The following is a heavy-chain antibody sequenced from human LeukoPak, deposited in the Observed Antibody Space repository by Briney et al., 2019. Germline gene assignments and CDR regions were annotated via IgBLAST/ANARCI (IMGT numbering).Heavy chain of an antibody. Sequence: GGSLRLSCAASGFTFTTYWMSWVRQAPGKGLEWVANIKQDGSEKYYVDSVKGRFTISRDNAKNSLYLQMNSLRAEDTAVYYCARARYYYDSSGETSDFDYWGQGTLVTVSS. CDR2: IKQDGSEK. CDR3: ARARYYYDSSGETSDFDY. D-gene: IGHD3-22*01. V-gene: IGHV3-7*01. J-gene: IGHJ4*02. CDR1: GFTFTTYW.